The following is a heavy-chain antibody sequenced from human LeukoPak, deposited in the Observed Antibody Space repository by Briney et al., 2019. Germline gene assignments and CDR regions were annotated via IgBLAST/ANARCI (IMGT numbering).Heavy chain of an antibody. J-gene: IGHJ4*02. CDR2: ISGSGGST. D-gene: IGHD6-13*01. CDR3: AKAGIAAAGRGYFDY. CDR1: GLTFSSYA. Sequence: TGGSLRLSCAASGLTFSSYAMSWIRQAPGKGLEWVSAISGSGGSTYYADSVKGWFTISRDNSKNTLYLQMNSLRAEDTAVYYCAKAGIAAAGRGYFDYWGQGTLVTVSS. V-gene: IGHV3-23*01.